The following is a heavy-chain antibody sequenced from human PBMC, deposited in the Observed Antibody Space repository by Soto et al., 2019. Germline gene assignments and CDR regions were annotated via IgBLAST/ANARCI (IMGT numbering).Heavy chain of an antibody. Sequence: QVQLVESGGGVVQPGRSLRLSCAASGFTFSSYAMHWVRQAPGTGLEWVAVISYDGSNKYYADSVKGRFTISRDNSKNTLYLQMNSLRAEDTAVYYCARDQYYGGSYAFDIWGQGTIVTVCS. CDR1: GFTFSSYA. J-gene: IGHJ3*02. CDR2: ISYDGSNK. V-gene: IGHV3-30-3*01. D-gene: IGHD4-17*01. CDR3: ARDQYYGGSYAFDI.